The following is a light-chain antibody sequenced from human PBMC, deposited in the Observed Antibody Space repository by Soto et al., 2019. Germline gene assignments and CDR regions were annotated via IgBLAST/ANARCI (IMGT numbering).Light chain of an antibody. CDR1: NSNIANNY. CDR3: AAWDNSLSGCVK. Sequence: QSVVAQPPSASGTPGQRVTISCSGGNSNIANNYVYWYQQLPGTAPKLLIYRDSQRPSGVPDRFSGSKSGTSASLAISGLRAEDEADYYCAAWDNSLSGCVKFGGGTKLTVL. CDR2: RDS. V-gene: IGLV1-47*01. J-gene: IGLJ2*01.